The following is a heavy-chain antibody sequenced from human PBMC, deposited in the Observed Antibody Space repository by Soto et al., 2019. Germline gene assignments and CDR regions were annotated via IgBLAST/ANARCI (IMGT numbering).Heavy chain of an antibody. J-gene: IGHJ6*02. D-gene: IGHD2-15*01. CDR2: ISGSGGST. Sequence: EVQLLESGGGLVQPGGSLRLSCAASGFTFSSYAMSWVRQAPGKGLEWFSAISGSGGSTYYADSVKGLFTISRDNSKNTLYLQMNSLRAEDTAVYYCAKHIVVVVAATDQYYYSYGMDVWGQGTTVTVSS. CDR3: AKHIVVVVAATDQYYYSYGMDV. V-gene: IGHV3-23*01. CDR1: GFTFSSYA.